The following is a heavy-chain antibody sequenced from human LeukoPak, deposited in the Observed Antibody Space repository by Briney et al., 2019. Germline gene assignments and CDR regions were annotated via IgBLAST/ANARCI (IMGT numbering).Heavy chain of an antibody. D-gene: IGHD3-22*01. Sequence: GGSLRLSCAASGFTFSNYWMNWIRQAPGKGLEWVSCINSNRSCTNYADSVKGRFTISRDNAKNTLYLQMNSLRAEDTAVYYCARVTTGLAAFDYWGQGTLVSVSS. CDR2: INSNRSCT. V-gene: IGHV3-74*01. CDR1: GFTFSNYW. CDR3: ARVTTGLAAFDY. J-gene: IGHJ4*02.